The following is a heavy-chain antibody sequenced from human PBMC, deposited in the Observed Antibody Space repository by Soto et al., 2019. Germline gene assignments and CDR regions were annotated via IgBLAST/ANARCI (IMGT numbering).Heavy chain of an antibody. D-gene: IGHD2-15*01. V-gene: IGHV1-18*01. CDR1: GYTFTSYG. J-gene: IGHJ6*02. Sequence: ASVKVSCKASGYTFTSYGISWVRQAPGQGLEWMGWISAYNGNTNYAQKLQGRVTMTTDTSTSTAYMELRSLRSDDTAVYYCARELGYCSGGSCQPSYGMDVWGQGTTVTVSS. CDR2: ISAYNGNT. CDR3: ARELGYCSGGSCQPSYGMDV.